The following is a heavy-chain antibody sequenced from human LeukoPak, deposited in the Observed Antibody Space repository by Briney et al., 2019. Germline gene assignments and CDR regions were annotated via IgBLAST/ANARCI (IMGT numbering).Heavy chain of an antibody. D-gene: IGHD3-22*01. CDR1: VFTFSSYS. J-gene: IGHJ4*02. Sequence: PGGSLRLSCAASVFTFSSYSMNWVRQAPGKGLEWVSYISSSSSTIYYADSVKGRFTISRDNAKNSLYLQMNSLRAEDTAVYYCARGDYYDSSGYLPFDYWGQGTLVTVSS. V-gene: IGHV3-48*04. CDR3: ARGDYYDSSGYLPFDY. CDR2: ISSSSSTI.